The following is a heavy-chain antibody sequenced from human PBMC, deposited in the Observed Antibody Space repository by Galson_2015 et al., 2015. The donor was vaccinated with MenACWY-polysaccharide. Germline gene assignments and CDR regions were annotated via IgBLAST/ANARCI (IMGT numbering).Heavy chain of an antibody. CDR2: ISTLNGNT. J-gene: IGHJ5*02. CDR1: GYTFTSYG. CDR3: ASDRPWFDP. Sequence: SVKVSCKASGYTFTSYGITWVRQAPGQGLEWMGWISTLNGNTNYGQNFQDRVTMTTDTSTSTAYMELRSLRSDDTAVYYCASDRPWFDPWGQGTLVTVSS. V-gene: IGHV1-18*01.